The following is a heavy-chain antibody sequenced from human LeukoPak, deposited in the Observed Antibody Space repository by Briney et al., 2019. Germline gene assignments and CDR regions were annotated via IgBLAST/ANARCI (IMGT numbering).Heavy chain of an antibody. CDR3: ARGGYSSGWYQEYYFDY. Sequence: ASVKVSCKASGYTFTGYYMHWVRQAPGQGLEWMGIINPSGGSTSYAQKFQGRVTMTRDTSTSTVYMELSSLRSEDTAVYYCARGGYSSGWYQEYYFDYWGQGTLVTVSS. D-gene: IGHD6-19*01. CDR2: INPSGGST. CDR1: GYTFTGYY. V-gene: IGHV1-46*01. J-gene: IGHJ4*02.